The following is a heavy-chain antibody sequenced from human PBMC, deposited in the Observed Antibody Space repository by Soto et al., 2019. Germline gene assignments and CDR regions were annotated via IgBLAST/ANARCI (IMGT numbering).Heavy chain of an antibody. CDR2: IIPILDIA. CDR1: GGTFSNYT. J-gene: IGHJ4*02. Sequence: QVQLVQSGAEVKKPGSSVKVSCKASGGTFSNYTITWVRQAPGQGLEWMGRIIPILDIANYAKKFQGRVTITAAKSTITAYMELSSLRSEDTAVYYCARDVGLGPVTVSTHVDYWGQGTLVIVSS. V-gene: IGHV1-69*08. D-gene: IGHD4-17*01. CDR3: ARDVGLGPVTVSTHVDY.